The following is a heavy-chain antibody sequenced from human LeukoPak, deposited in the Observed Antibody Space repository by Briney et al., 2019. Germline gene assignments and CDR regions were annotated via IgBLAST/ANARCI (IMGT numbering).Heavy chain of an antibody. D-gene: IGHD6-13*01. CDR3: ARDGYSSSWYERGDAFDI. CDR2: INPNSGGT. J-gene: IGHJ3*02. Sequence: ASVKVSCKASGYTFTGYYMHWVRQAPGQGLEWMGWINPNSGGTNYAQKFQGRVTMTRDTSISTAYMELSRLRSDDTAVYYCARDGYSSSWYERGDAFDIRGQGTMVTVSS. V-gene: IGHV1-2*02. CDR1: GYTFTGYY.